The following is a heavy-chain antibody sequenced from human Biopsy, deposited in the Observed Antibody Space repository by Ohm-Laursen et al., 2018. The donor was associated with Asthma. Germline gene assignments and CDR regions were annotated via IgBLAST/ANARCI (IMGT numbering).Heavy chain of an antibody. CDR2: IYYSGTT. CDR3: VRGSSSWHHGPFHYYYGLDV. V-gene: IGHV4-39*01. Sequence: GTPSLTCSLSSGSGGYMRSGNYYWGWIRQPPGKGLEWIGSIYYSGTTYYNPSLESRVTVSADTSRNQFSLKLTSVTAADTAVYYCVRGSSSWHHGPFHYYYGLDVWGQGTTATVSS. CDR1: SGSGGYMRSGNYY. J-gene: IGHJ6*02. D-gene: IGHD6-13*01.